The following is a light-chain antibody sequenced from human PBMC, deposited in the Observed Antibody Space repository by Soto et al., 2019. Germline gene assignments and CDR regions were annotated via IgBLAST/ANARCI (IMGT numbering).Light chain of an antibody. J-gene: IGKJ5*01. V-gene: IGKV1-33*01. CDR1: QGIYNY. Sequence: DIQMTQSPSSLSASVGDRVTITCQASQGIYNYLNWYQHKPGKAPKLLIYDASNLETGVPSRFSGSGSGTDFTFTISSLQPEDIATYYCQQYDNLPVTFGQGTRLEIK. CDR2: DAS. CDR3: QQYDNLPVT.